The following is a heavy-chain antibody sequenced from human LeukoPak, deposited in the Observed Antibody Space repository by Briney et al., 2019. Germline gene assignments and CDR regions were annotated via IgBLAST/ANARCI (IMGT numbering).Heavy chain of an antibody. CDR1: GFTFSTFA. Sequence: GGSLRLSCAASGFTFSTFAMIWVRQPPGKGLEWVSSIFPSGGEIHYADSVRGRFTISRDNSRSTLSLQMNSLRAEDTAIYYCATYRQVLLPFESWGQGTLVTVSS. CDR2: IFPSGGEI. J-gene: IGHJ4*02. D-gene: IGHD2-8*02. V-gene: IGHV3-23*01. CDR3: ATYRQVLLPFES.